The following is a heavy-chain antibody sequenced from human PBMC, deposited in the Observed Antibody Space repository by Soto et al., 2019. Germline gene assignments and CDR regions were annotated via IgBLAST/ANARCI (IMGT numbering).Heavy chain of an antibody. CDR3: CTGGYYFDY. D-gene: IGHD3-10*01. Sequence: GSLRLSCAGSGFTFSNAWMNWVRQAPGKGLEWVGRIKSKVDGGTTEYAAPVKDRLTISRDDSKNTVSLQVNNLKTEDTGVYYCCTGGYYFDYWGQGTLVTVSS. J-gene: IGHJ4*02. CDR2: IKSKVDGGTT. CDR1: GFTFSNAW. V-gene: IGHV3-15*07.